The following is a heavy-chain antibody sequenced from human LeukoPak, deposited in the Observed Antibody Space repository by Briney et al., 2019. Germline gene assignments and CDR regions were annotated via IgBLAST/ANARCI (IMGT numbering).Heavy chain of an antibody. J-gene: IGHJ4*02. D-gene: IGHD3-22*01. CDR1: GFTFSSYW. CDR3: ARVGSGYMIDY. CDR2: IKSDGSST. Sequence: GGSLRLSCAASGFTFSSYWMHWVRHAPGKGLVWVSRIKSDGSSTNYADSVRGRFTISRDNAKNTLYLQMNSLRAEDTAVYYCARVGSGYMIDYWGQGTLVTVSS. V-gene: IGHV3-74*01.